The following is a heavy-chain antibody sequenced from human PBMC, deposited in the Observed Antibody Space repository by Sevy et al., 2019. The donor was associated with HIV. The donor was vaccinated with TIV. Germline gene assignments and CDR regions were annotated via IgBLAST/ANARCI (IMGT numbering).Heavy chain of an antibody. CDR2: IKSDGSDK. CDR1: GFTFSDYW. V-gene: IGHV3-7*01. CDR3: AQETVGRFDS. D-gene: IGHD3-16*01. Sequence: GGSLRLSCAASGFTFSDYWMNWVRQASGKGLEWVANIKSDGSDKHYVDSVEGRFTISRDNAKNSLYLQMNSLRVEDTAVYYCAQETVGRFDSWGQGTLVTVSS. J-gene: IGHJ4*02.